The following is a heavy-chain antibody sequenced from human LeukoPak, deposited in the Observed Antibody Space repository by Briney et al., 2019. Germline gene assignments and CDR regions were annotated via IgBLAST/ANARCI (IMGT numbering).Heavy chain of an antibody. D-gene: IGHD2-8*01. CDR2: IWYDGSKR. Sequence: PGGSLRLSCAASGFTFSSHGMYWVRQAPGKGLEWVAVIWYDGSKRYYADSVKGRFTISRDDSKNTLYLQMNSLRAEDTAVYYCAKDPPTRVLMVYSNWGQGTLVTVSS. CDR3: AKDPPTRVLMVYSN. CDR1: GFTFSSHG. V-gene: IGHV3-33*06. J-gene: IGHJ4*02.